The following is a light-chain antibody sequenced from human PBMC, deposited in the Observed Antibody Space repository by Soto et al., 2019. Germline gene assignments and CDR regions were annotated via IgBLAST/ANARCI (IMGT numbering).Light chain of an antibody. CDR3: QQYHNWPPLT. CDR1: QSVSNN. J-gene: IGKJ4*01. CDR2: GPS. V-gene: IGKV3-15*01. Sequence: EIVLTQSPDTLSVSPGETATLSCRASQSVSNNLAWYQKKPGQAPRLLIYGPSTRASGIPARFSGSGSGTEFTLTISSLQSEDFAVYYCQQYHNWPPLTFGGGTKVEIK.